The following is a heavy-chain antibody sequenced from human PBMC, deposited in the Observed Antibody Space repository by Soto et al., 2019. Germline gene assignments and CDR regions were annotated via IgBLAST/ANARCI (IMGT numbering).Heavy chain of an antibody. CDR3: ARDIQLWSDYYYGMDV. J-gene: IGHJ6*02. Sequence: QVQLVESGGGLVKPGGSLRLSCAASGFTFSDYYMSWIRQAPGKGLEWVSYISSSGSTIYFADSVKGRFTISRDNAKNSLYLQMNSLRAEDTAVYYCARDIQLWSDYYYGMDVWGQGTTVTVSS. D-gene: IGHD5-18*01. CDR2: ISSSGSTI. V-gene: IGHV3-11*01. CDR1: GFTFSDYY.